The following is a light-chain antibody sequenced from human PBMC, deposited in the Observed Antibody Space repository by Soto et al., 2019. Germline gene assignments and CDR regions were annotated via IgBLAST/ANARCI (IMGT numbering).Light chain of an antibody. CDR2: KAS. CDR1: QGISSY. V-gene: IGKV1-5*03. J-gene: IGKJ1*01. CDR3: QHYNSYSEA. Sequence: DIQMTQSPSSVSASVGDRVTITCRASQGISSYLAWYQQKPGKAPKLLIYKASTLKSGVPSRFSGSGSGTEFTLTISSLQPDDFATYYCQHYNSYSEAFGQGTKV.